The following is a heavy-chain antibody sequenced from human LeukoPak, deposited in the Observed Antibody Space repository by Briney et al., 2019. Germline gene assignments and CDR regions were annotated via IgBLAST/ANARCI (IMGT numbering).Heavy chain of an antibody. CDR1: GSTFSSYE. J-gene: IGHJ4*02. Sequence: GRSLRLSCAASGSTFSSYEMNWVRQAPGKGLDWVSYISRSGSTIYYADSVKGRFTISRDNAKNSLYLQMNSLRAEDTAVYYCARETARWYSNSSEFDYWGQGTLLTVSS. D-gene: IGHD6-6*01. V-gene: IGHV3-48*03. CDR3: ARETARWYSNSSEFDY. CDR2: ISRSGSTI.